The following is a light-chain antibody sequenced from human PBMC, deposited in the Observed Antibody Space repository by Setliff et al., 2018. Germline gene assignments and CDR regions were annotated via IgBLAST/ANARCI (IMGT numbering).Light chain of an antibody. CDR2: EVS. V-gene: IGLV2-14*01. CDR1: SSDVGGYDY. Sequence: QSVLTQPAAVSGSPGQSTTISCTGTSSDVGGYDYVSWYQQHPGKAPKLMIYEVSKRPSGVSDRFSGSKSANTASLTISGLQTEDEADYYCLSYTSKTTHALFGGG. J-gene: IGLJ2*01. CDR3: LSYTSKTTHAL.